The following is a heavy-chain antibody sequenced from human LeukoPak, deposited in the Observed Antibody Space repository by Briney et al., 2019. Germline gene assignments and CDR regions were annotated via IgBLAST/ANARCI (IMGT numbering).Heavy chain of an antibody. V-gene: IGHV4-59*01. Sequence: SQTLSLTCTVSGVSISSYYWSWIRQPPGKGPERIGYIYYSGSTNYNPSLKSRVTISVDTSKNQFSLKLSSVTAADTAVYYCARGSQYSSSPFDYWGQGTLVTVSS. D-gene: IGHD6-6*01. J-gene: IGHJ4*02. CDR1: GVSISSYY. CDR2: IYYSGST. CDR3: ARGSQYSSSPFDY.